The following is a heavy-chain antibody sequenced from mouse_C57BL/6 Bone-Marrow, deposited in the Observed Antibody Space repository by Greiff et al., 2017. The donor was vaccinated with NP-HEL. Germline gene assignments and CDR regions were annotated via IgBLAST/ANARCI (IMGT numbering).Heavy chain of an antibody. CDR3: AGSFHWYFDV. CDR1: GFPITSGYY. J-gene: IGHJ1*03. D-gene: IGHD2-12*01. Sequence: QVQLQQSGPGLVKPSQSLFLTCSITGFPITSGYYWIWIRQSPGKPLEWMGYITHSGETFYNPSLQSPISITRETSKNQFFLQLNSVTTEDTAMYYCAGSFHWYFDVWGTGTTVTVSS. V-gene: IGHV12-3*01. CDR2: ITHSGET.